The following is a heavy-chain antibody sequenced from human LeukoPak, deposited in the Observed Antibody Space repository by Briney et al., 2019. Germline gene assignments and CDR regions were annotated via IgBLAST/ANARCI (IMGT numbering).Heavy chain of an antibody. J-gene: IGHJ4*02. D-gene: IGHD3-22*01. Sequence: PSETLSLTCTVSGGSITSGSHYWNWIRQPAGKGLEWIGRIYTSGSTNYNPSLKSRVTKSIDTSKNQFSLKLSSVTAADTAVYYCARDYYDSSLYLGYWGQGTLVTVSS. CDR1: GGSITSGSHY. CDR2: IYTSGST. V-gene: IGHV4-61*02. CDR3: ARDYYDSSLYLGY.